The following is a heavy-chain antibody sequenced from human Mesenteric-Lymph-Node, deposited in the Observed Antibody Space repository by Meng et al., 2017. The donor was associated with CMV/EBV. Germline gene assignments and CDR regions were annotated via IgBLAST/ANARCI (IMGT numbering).Heavy chain of an antibody. J-gene: IGHJ3*02. Sequence: SETLSLTCAVYGGSFSGYYWSWIRQPPGKGLEWIGEINHNGSTNYNPSLKSRVTISVDTSKNQFSLKLSSVTAADTAVYYCAREWGLGTFDIWGQGTMVTVSS. V-gene: IGHV4-34*01. CDR3: AREWGLGTFDI. CDR2: INHNGST. CDR1: GGSFSGYY. D-gene: IGHD3-16*01.